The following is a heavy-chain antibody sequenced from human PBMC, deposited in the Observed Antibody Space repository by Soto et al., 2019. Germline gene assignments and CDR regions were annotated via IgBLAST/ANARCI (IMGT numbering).Heavy chain of an antibody. CDR2: IYYSGST. V-gene: IGHV4-59*01. J-gene: IGHJ5*02. CDR1: GGSISSYY. CDR3: ARVRAYNWFDP. Sequence: SETLSLTCPVSGGSISSYYWSWIRQPPGKGLEWIGYIYYSGSTNYNPSLKSRVTISVDTSKNQFSLKLSSVTAADTAVYYCARVRAYNWFDPWGQGTLVTVSS.